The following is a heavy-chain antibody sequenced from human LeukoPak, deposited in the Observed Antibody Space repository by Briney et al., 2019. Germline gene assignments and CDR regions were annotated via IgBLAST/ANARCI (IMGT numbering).Heavy chain of an antibody. J-gene: IGHJ4*02. CDR2: IYYSGST. CDR3: ASDPSGDFDY. Sequence: PSETLSLTCTVSGGSISSSSYYWGWIRQPPGKGLEWIGSIYYSGSTYYNPSHKSRVTISVDTSKNQFSLKLSSVTAADTAAYYCASDPSGDFDYWGQGTLVTVSS. D-gene: IGHD3-10*01. V-gene: IGHV4-39*07. CDR1: GGSISSSSYY.